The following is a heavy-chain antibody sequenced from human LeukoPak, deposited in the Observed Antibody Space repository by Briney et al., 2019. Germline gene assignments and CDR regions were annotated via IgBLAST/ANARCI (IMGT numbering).Heavy chain of an antibody. J-gene: IGHJ4*02. CDR2: ISGSGGGT. CDR1: GFTFSNCA. CDR3: ATGLSENLRWYFGY. Sequence: GALRLSCAASGFTFSNCAMSWLRQAPGKGLEWVSVISGSGGGTYYADSVKGRFTVSRDNSKNTLFLQMNSLRAEDTAVYYCATGLSENLRWYFGYWGQGTLVTVSS. V-gene: IGHV3-23*01. D-gene: IGHD4-23*01.